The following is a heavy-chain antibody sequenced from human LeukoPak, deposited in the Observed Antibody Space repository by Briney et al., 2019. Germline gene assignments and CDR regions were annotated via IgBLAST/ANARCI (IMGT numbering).Heavy chain of an antibody. D-gene: IGHD3-22*01. Sequence: TSETLSLTCTVSGGSIRSSYYYWGWIRQPPGKGLEWIGSIYDSGSTYYNPSLKSGVTISVDTSKNQFSLKLSSVTAADTAVYYCARLPKRITMIVVVITPSHGAFDIWGQGTMVIVSS. J-gene: IGHJ3*02. CDR1: GGSIRSSYYY. CDR2: IYDSGST. V-gene: IGHV4-39*01. CDR3: ARLPKRITMIVVVITPSHGAFDI.